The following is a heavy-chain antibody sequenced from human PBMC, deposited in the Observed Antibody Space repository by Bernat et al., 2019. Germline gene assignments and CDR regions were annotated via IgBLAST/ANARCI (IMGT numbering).Heavy chain of an antibody. CDR1: GFTLSDHY. V-gene: IGHV3-72*01. J-gene: IGHJ4*02. Sequence: EVQLVESGGGLVQPGGSLRLSCVGSGFTLSDHYMDWVRQTPGKGLEWIGRSKNKANSYTEGYAASVKGRFTISRDDSKNLLSLQMNSLQTDDTAVYYCTRLERGGRSDYWGQGTLVTVSS. CDR2: SKNKANSYTE. D-gene: IGHD1-26*01. CDR3: TRLERGGRSDY.